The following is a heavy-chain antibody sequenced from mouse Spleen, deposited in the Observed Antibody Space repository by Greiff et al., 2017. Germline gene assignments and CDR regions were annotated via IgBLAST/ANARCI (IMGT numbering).Heavy chain of an antibody. CDR3: ARRDYDYADAMDY. V-gene: IGHV5-6*02. Sequence: EVMLVESGGDLVKPGGSLKLSCAASGFTFSSYGMSWVRQTPDKRLEWVATISSGGSYTYYPDSVKGRFTISRDNAKNTLYLQMSSLKSEDTAMYYCARRDYDYADAMDYWGQGTSVTVSS. D-gene: IGHD2-4*01. CDR1: GFTFSSYG. J-gene: IGHJ4*01. CDR2: ISSGGSYT.